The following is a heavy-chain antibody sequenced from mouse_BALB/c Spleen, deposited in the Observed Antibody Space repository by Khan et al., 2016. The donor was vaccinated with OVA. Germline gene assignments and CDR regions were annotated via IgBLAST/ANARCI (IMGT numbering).Heavy chain of an antibody. J-gene: IGHJ1*01. CDR2: IAPANGNT. CDR3: ARPSYDPRDFEV. V-gene: IGHV14-3*02. D-gene: IGHD2-3*01. Sequence: EVQRVESGAELVKPGASVKLSCTASGFNIKDTYLHWVKQRPEQGLEWIGRIAPANGNTQYDPKFQGKATLTSDTSSNTAYLQLNSLTSEDTAVYYCARPSYDPRDFEVWGAGTTVTVSS. CDR1: GFNIKDTY.